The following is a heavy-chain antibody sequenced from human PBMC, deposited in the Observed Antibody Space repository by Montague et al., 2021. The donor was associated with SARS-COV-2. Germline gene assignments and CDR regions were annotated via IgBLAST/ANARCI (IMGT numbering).Heavy chain of an antibody. J-gene: IGHJ2*01. CDR1: GGSISSNLFY. V-gene: IGHV4-39*01. D-gene: IGHD4-23*01. CDR2: ISYTGXT. Sequence: SETLSLTCTVSGGSISSNLFYWGWIRQTRGKGLEWIGDISYTGXTXYXXXXKXRVTVAVDTSKNQFSLRLISLTAADTAMYYCARHVDPCGCNCRNWYFDLWGRGSLVTVSS. CDR3: ARHVDPCGCNCRNWYFDL.